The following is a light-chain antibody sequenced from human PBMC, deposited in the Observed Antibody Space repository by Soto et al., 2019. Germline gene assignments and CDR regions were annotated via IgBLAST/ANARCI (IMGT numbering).Light chain of an antibody. J-gene: IGKJ2*01. Sequence: DIQMTQSPSSLSASVGDRVTITCRASQTISTYLNWYQQKPGKAPKLLIYAASSLQSGVPSRFSGSGSGTDFTLIISSLQPEDFATYYCQQSYSSPYTFGLGTKVDIK. CDR3: QQSYSSPYT. V-gene: IGKV1-39*01. CDR2: AAS. CDR1: QTISTY.